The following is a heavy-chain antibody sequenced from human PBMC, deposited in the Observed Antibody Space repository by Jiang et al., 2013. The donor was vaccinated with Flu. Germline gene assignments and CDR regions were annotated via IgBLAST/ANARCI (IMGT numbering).Heavy chain of an antibody. D-gene: IGHD5-12*01. CDR3: ARDPKRGYSGYDT. CDR1: GYIFASYA. V-gene: IGHV1-18*01. CDR2: VSSYNGNT. Sequence: GAEVKKPGASVKVSCKTSGYIFASYAISWVRQAPGQGLEWMGWVSSYNGNTKYSQKLQGRITMTAETSTTTVYMELKNLGPDDTAVYYCARDPKRGYSGYDTWGLGTLVTVSS. J-gene: IGHJ4*02.